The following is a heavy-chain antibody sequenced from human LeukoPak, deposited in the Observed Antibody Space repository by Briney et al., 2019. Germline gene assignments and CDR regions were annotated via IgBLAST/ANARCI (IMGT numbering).Heavy chain of an antibody. CDR1: GGTFSSYA. V-gene: IGHV1-69*04. Sequence: ASVKVSCKASGGTFSSYAISWVRQAPGQGLEWMGRIIPILGIVKYAQKFQGRVTITADKSTSIAYMDVSSLKSEDTAVYYCARGDRIAAAGESQNYYYYYGMDVWGQGTTVTVSS. D-gene: IGHD6-13*01. CDR3: ARGDRIAAAGESQNYYYYYGMDV. J-gene: IGHJ6*02. CDR2: IIPILGIV.